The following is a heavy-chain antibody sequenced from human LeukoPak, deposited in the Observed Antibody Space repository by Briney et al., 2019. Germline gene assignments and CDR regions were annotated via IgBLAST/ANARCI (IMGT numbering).Heavy chain of an antibody. CDR3: AKVFSSSPYYYGMDV. CDR2: ISYDGSNK. CDR1: GFTFSSYG. J-gene: IGHJ6*02. D-gene: IGHD6-13*01. V-gene: IGHV3-30*18. Sequence: PGGSLRLSCAASGFTFSSYGMHWVRQAPGKGLEWVAVISYDGSNKYYADSVKGRFTISRDNSKNTLYLQMNSLRAEDTAVYYCAKVFSSSPYYYGMDVWGQGTTVTVSS.